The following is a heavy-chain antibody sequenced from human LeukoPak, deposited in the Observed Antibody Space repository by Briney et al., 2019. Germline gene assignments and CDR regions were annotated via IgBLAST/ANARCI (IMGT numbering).Heavy chain of an antibody. V-gene: IGHV4-59*08. J-gene: IGHJ3*02. CDR2: IYYSGST. Sequence: PSETLSLTCTVSGGSISSHYWSWIRQPPGKGLEWIGYIYYSGSTNYNPSLKSRVTISVDTSKNQFSLKLSSVTAADTAVYYCARLSIVGATPDAFDIWGQGTMVTVSS. CDR3: ARLSIVGATPDAFDI. D-gene: IGHD1-26*01. CDR1: GGSISSHY.